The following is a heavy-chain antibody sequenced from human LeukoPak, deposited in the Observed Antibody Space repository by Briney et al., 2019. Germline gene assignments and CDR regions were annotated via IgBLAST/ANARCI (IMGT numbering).Heavy chain of an antibody. V-gene: IGHV4-61*02. Sequence: PSETLSLTCTVSGGSTTTGSYYWIWIRQPAGKGLEWIGRIYTTGSTDYNPSLKSRVTISVDTSNNQFSLRLTSVTAADTAVYYCARAPTSSTSPSSPFDLWGQGTMVTVSS. CDR1: GGSTTTGSYY. D-gene: IGHD2-2*01. CDR3: ARAPTSSTSPSSPFDL. CDR2: IYTTGST. J-gene: IGHJ3*01.